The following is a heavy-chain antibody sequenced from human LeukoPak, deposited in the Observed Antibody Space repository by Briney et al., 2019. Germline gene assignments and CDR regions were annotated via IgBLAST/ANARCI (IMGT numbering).Heavy chain of an antibody. V-gene: IGHV4-39*07. Sequence: SETLSLTCTVSGGSISSSSYYWGWIRQPPGKGLEWIGSIYYSGSTYYNPSLKGRVTISVDTSKNQFSLKLSSVTAADTAVYYCARSSPGVVGATTGWGQGTLVTVSS. CDR3: ARSSPGVVGATTG. J-gene: IGHJ4*02. CDR1: GGSISSSSYY. D-gene: IGHD1-26*01. CDR2: IYYSGST.